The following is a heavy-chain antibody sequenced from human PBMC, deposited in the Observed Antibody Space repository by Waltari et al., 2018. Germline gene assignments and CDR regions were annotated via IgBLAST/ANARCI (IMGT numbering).Heavy chain of an antibody. CDR2: ISGSGGNT. J-gene: IGHJ4*02. CDR1: EFTFSSYA. D-gene: IGHD6-19*01. CDR3: AKDPAGTYYFEY. Sequence: EVQLLESGGGLVQPGGSLRLSCAASEFTFSSYAMNWVRKAPGKGLEWVSTISGSGGNTYYADSVKGRFTISRDNSKNTLYLQMNSLRAEDTAVYYWAKDPAGTYYFEYWGQGTLVTVSS. V-gene: IGHV3-23*01.